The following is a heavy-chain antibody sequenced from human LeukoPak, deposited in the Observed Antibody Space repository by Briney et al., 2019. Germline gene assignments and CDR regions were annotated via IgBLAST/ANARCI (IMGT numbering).Heavy chain of an antibody. D-gene: IGHD2-2*01. V-gene: IGHV4-61*02. Sequence: PSETLSPTCTVSGGSISSGSYYWSWIRQAAGKGLEWIGRIYTSGSTNYNPSLKSRVTISVDTSKNQFSLKLSSVTAADTAVYYCARGGDCSSTSCYYPHGWFDPWGQGTLVTVSS. J-gene: IGHJ5*02. CDR3: ARGGDCSSTSCYYPHGWFDP. CDR2: IYTSGST. CDR1: GGSISSGSYY.